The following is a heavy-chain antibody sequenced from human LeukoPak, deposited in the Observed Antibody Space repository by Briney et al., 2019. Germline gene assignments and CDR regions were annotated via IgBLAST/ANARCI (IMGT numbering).Heavy chain of an antibody. V-gene: IGHV3-23*01. Sequence: PGGSLRLSCAASGFTFRSYAMSWVRQAPGKGLEWVSAISGSGGSTYYADSVKGRFTISRDNSKNTLYLQMSSLRAEDTAVYYCARSPTPRIAVAGTYFDYWGQGTLVTVSS. J-gene: IGHJ4*02. CDR2: ISGSGGST. CDR1: GFTFRSYA. D-gene: IGHD6-19*01. CDR3: ARSPTPRIAVAGTYFDY.